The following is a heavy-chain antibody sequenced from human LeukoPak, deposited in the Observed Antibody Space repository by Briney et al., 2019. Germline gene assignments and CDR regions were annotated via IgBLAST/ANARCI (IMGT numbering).Heavy chain of an antibody. CDR2: ISSSSSYI. V-gene: IGHV3-21*01. J-gene: IGHJ4*02. Sequence: GGSLRLSCAASGFTFSSYSMNWVRQAPGKGLEWVSLISSSSSYIYYADSVKGRFTISRDNANNSLYLQMNSLRGEDTAVYYCARDRFGGWSSGGFDYWGQGTLVTVSS. CDR3: ARDRFGGWSSGGFDY. CDR1: GFTFSSYS. D-gene: IGHD6-19*01.